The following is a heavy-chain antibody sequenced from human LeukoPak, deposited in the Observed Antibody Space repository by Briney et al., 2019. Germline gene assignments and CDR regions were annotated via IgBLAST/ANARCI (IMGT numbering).Heavy chain of an antibody. J-gene: IGHJ4*02. CDR2: MWNDGITG. CDR3: ARDGSGWSSDY. Sequence: TGGSLRLSCVASGFTFREYGFHWVRQAPGKGLEWVAVMWNDGITGKYADSVRGRFSVSRDNSKNTVYLRMDSLRADDTSVYYCARDGSGWSSDYWGQGTLVAVSS. CDR1: GFTFREYG. V-gene: IGHV3-33*01. D-gene: IGHD6-19*01.